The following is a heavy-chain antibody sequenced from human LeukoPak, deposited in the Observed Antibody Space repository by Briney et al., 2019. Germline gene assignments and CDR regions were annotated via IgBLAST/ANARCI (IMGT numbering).Heavy chain of an antibody. J-gene: IGHJ3*02. Sequence: ASVKVSCKASGYTFTGYYMRWVRQAPGQGLEWMGWINPNCGGTNYAQKFQGRVTMTRDTSISTAYMELSRLRSDDTAVYYCARVPYYYDSSGYYYGGHAFDIWGQGTMVTVSS. V-gene: IGHV1-2*02. CDR2: INPNCGGT. CDR3: ARVPYYYDSSGYYYGGHAFDI. D-gene: IGHD3-22*01. CDR1: GYTFTGYY.